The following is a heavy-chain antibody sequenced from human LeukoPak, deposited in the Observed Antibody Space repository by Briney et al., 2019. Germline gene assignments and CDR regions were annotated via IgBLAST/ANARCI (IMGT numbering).Heavy chain of an antibody. J-gene: IGHJ4*02. Sequence: SVKVSCTASGGTFSSYAISWVRQAPGQGLEWMGRIIPIFGIANYAQKFQGRVTITADKSTSTAYMELSSLRSEDMAVYYCARETSGYDWNGYSTFDYWGQGTLVTVSS. CDR3: ARETSGYDWNGYSTFDY. D-gene: IGHD3-3*01. V-gene: IGHV1-69*04. CDR2: IIPIFGIA. CDR1: GGTFSSYA.